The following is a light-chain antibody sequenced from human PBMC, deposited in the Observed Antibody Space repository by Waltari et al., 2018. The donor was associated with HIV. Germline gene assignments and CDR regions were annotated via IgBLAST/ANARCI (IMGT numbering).Light chain of an antibody. CDR3: QVWDSGTYFLV. CDR2: DDS. CDR1: DIDTKR. J-gene: IGLJ2*01. Sequence: SYVLTQPPSVSVAPGKTARITCGGNDIDTKRVHWYQQRPGQAPMLVIHDDSDRPSGIPERFSGSNSGNTATLTITRGEAGDEADYWCQVWDSGTYFLVFGGGTKLTVL. V-gene: IGLV3-21*04.